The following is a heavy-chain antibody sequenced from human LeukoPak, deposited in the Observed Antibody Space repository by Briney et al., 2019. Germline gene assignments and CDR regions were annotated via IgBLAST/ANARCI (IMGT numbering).Heavy chain of an antibody. J-gene: IGHJ3*02. V-gene: IGHV3-53*01. CDR3: ARADTMVDAFDI. D-gene: IGHD3-10*01. CDR2: IYSGGST. CDR1: GFTVSSNY. Sequence: PGGSPRLSCAASGFTVSSNYMSWVRKAPGKGLEWVSVIYSGGSTYYADSVKGRFTISRDNSKNTLYLQMNSLRAEDTAVYYCARADTMVDAFDIWGQGTMVTVSS.